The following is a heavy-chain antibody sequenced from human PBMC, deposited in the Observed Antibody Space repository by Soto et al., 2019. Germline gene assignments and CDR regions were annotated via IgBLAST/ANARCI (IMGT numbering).Heavy chain of an antibody. CDR2: IYYSGST. CDR3: ARSINP. J-gene: IGHJ5*02. Sequence: SQTLSVTHTVSGVLISSVGYYWSWIRQHPGKGLEWIGYIYYSGSTYYNPSLKSRVTISVDTSKNQFSLKLSSVTAADTAVYYCARSINPWGQGTLVTVS. D-gene: IGHD3-10*01. CDR1: GVLISSVGYY. V-gene: IGHV4-31*03.